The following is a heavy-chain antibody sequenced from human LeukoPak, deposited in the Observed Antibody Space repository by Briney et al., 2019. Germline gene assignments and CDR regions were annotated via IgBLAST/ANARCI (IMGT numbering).Heavy chain of an antibody. CDR2: IIPIFGTT. Sequence: SVKVSCKASGGTFRSYALSWVRQAPGQGLEWMGRIIPIFGTTNYAQKLQGRVTNTTDESTSTAYMELSSLRSEDTAVYYCAVVPAAIGYYYMDVWGKGTTVTVSS. CDR1: GGTFRSYA. CDR3: AVVPAAIGYYYMDV. V-gene: IGHV1-69*05. D-gene: IGHD2-2*02. J-gene: IGHJ6*03.